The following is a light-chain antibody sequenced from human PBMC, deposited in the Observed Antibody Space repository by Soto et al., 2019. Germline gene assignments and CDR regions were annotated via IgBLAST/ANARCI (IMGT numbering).Light chain of an antibody. J-gene: IGKJ1*01. CDR2: HAS. CDR3: QQYNSYSWT. V-gene: IGKV1-5*01. CDR1: QSISSW. Sequence: DIQMTQSPSTLYASVGDRVTITCRASQSISSWLAWYQQKPGKAPKLLIYHASSLQSGVPSRFSGRGSGTEFTLTISSLQPDDFATYYCQQYNSYSWTFGQGTKVEIK.